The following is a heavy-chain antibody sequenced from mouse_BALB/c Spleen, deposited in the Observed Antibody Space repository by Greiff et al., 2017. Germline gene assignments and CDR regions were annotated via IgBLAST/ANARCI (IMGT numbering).Heavy chain of an antibody. V-gene: IGHV5-4*02. CDR1: GFTFSDYY. CDR3: ARGSYPYYAMDY. Sequence: DVKLVESGGGLVKPGGSLKLSCAASGFTFSDYYMYWVRQTPEKRLEWVATISDGGSYTYYPDSVKGRFTISRDNAKNNLYLQMSSLKSEDTAMYYCARGSYPYYAMDYWGQGTSVTVSS. CDR2: ISDGGSYT. J-gene: IGHJ4*01.